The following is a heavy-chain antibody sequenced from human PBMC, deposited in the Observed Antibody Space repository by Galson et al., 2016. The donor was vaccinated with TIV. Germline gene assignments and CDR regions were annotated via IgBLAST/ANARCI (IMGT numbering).Heavy chain of an antibody. J-gene: IGHJ6*03. CDR1: GFVFGTYA. Sequence: SLRLSCAASGFVFGTYAMTWVRQAPGKGLEWVSTVDDGGVGKYYEDSVKGRFAISRDNSKNILYPQMNSLRAEDTAVYFCAKDRGAITIMSGPYHMDVWGRGTTVTVSS. CDR3: AKDRGAITIMSGPYHMDV. CDR2: VDDGGVGK. D-gene: IGHD3-9*01. V-gene: IGHV3-23*01.